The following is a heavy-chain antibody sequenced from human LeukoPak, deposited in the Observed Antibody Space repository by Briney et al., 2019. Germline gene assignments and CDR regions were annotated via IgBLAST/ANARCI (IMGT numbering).Heavy chain of an antibody. V-gene: IGHV3-15*01. CDR3: TTGSS. CDR2: IKKKADGGTT. CDR1: GGSFSGSY. J-gene: IGHJ5*02. Sequence: ETLSLTCAVSGGSFSGSYWSWIRQPPGKGLEWVGRIKKKADGGTTDYAAPVKGRFTMSRDDSKNILYLQMNSLKTEDTAVYHCTTGSSLGQGTLVTVSS.